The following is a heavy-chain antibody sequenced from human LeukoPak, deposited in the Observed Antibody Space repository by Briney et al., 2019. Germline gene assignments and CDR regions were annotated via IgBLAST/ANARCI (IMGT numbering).Heavy chain of an antibody. D-gene: IGHD3-22*01. CDR1: GFTLNNAW. CDR2: IKKETDGGTI. V-gene: IGHV3-15*01. J-gene: IGHJ1*01. CDR3: TTDRYYDNSELQFQH. Sequence: GGSLRLSCAASGFTLNNAWMSWVRQAPGKGLEWLGRIKKETDGGTIDYAAPVKGRFTISRDDSRNTLYLQMDSLKIEDTAVYYCTTDRYYDNSELQFQHWGQGTLVTVSS.